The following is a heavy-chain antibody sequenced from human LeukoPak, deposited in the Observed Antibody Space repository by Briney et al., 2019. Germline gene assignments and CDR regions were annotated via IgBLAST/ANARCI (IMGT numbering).Heavy chain of an antibody. V-gene: IGHV3-11*04. D-gene: IGHD3/OR15-3a*01. CDR3: ARTGLGIYSFDY. CDR1: GFTFSDSY. J-gene: IGHJ4*02. CDR2: ISPSGTDI. Sequence: PGGSLRLSCAVSGFTFSDSYMTWLRQAPGKGLESLSYISPSGTDISYADSVKGRFTISRDNAKNSLYLQMNNLRAEDTAVYYCARTGLGIYSFDYWGQGTLVTVSS.